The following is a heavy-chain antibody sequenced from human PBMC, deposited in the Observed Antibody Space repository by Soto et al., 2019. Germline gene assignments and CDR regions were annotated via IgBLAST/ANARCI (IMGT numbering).Heavy chain of an antibody. CDR2: INDNGEVI. Sequence: VGSLRLSCAGSGFTVNNSIMTWVRQAPGKGLERVSGINDNGEVIYYADSVKGRFTLSRDSAKNTMYLQMNSLTVDDTAVYYCAKGGLRRRLDPWGRGIQVTAPQ. V-gene: IGHV3-23*01. J-gene: IGHJ5*02. CDR1: GFTVNNSI. CDR3: AKGGLRRRLDP. D-gene: IGHD6-25*01.